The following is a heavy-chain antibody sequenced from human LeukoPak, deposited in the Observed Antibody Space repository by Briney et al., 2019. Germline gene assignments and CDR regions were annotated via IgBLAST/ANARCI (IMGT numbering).Heavy chain of an antibody. J-gene: IGHJ4*02. CDR3: ARGLKDGRITIFGVVTIKYYFDY. D-gene: IGHD3-3*01. CDR1: GGSISTSNYY. V-gene: IGHV4-39*07. Sequence: SETLSLTCTVSGGSISTSNYYWGWIRQPPGKGLEWIGNIFYSGSTYYSPSLKSRVTISVDTSKNQFSLKLSSVTAADTAVYYCARGLKDGRITIFGVVTIKYYFDYWGQGTLVTVSS. CDR2: IFYSGST.